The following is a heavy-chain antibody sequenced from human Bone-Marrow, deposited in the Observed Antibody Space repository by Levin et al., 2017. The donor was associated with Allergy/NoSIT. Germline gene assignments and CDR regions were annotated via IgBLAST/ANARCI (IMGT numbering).Heavy chain of an antibody. V-gene: IGHV3-9*01. CDR1: GFTFDDYA. CDR3: AKVKGSSLAFDY. J-gene: IGHJ4*02. CDR2: ISWSIVII. Sequence: GGSLRLSCAASGFTFDDYAMHWVRQAPGKGLEWVSGISWSIVIISYADSVKGRFTISRDNAKNSLYLQMNSLRAEDTALYYCAKVKGSSLAFDYWGQGTLVTVSS. D-gene: IGHD6-6*01.